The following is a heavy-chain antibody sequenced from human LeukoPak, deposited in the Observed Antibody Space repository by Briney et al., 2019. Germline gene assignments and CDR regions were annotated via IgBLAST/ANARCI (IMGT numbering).Heavy chain of an antibody. CDR3: ARRGEYCSSTSCYLY. J-gene: IGHJ4*02. CDR2: ISSSSSYI. D-gene: IGHD2-2*01. Sequence: PGGSLRLSCAASGFTFSSYSMNWVRQAPGKGLEWVSSISSSSSYIYYADSVKGRFTISRDNAKNSLYLQMNSLRAEDTAVYYCARRGEYCSSTSCYLYWGQGTLVTVSS. CDR1: GFTFSSYS. V-gene: IGHV3-21*01.